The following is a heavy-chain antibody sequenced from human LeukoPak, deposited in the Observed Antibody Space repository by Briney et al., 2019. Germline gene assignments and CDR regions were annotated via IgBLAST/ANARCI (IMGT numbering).Heavy chain of an antibody. CDR1: GYTFTSYA. J-gene: IGHJ4*02. D-gene: IGHD3-16*02. Sequence: GASVKVSCKASGYTFTSYAMNWVRQAPGQGLEWMGWINTNTGKPTNAQALTGRFVFSLDTFVTTTYLQMRDLKAVDTALYFCARVLDSLGGLSLPDYWGEGTLVTVSS. CDR3: ARVLDSLGGLSLPDY. V-gene: IGHV7-4-1*02. CDR2: INTNTGKP.